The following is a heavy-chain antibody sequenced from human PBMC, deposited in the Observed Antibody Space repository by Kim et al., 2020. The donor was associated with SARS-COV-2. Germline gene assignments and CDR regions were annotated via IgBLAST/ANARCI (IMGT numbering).Heavy chain of an antibody. V-gene: IGHV1-3*01. Sequence: YSPRVQGRLTITWETSASTGYMELSALGSEDTAVYFCARMGAAWDYFFDYWGQGTLVTVSS. J-gene: IGHJ4*02. CDR3: ARMGAAWDYFFDY. D-gene: IGHD1-26*01.